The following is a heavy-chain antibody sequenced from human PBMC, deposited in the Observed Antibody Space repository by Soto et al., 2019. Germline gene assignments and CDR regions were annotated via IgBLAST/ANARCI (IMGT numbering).Heavy chain of an antibody. D-gene: IGHD3-10*01. CDR3: VSVRGSSDLDP. CDR2: ISIDGTRT. CDR1: GFSLYSYV. J-gene: IGHJ5*02. V-gene: IGHV3-30*01. Sequence: QAQLVESGGGVVQPGGSLRLSCVASGFSLYSYVIHWVRQTPGKGLQWVAVISIDGTRTYYADSVKGRFTVSRDNSKNAQYLHMYGLTIGDTAIYYCVSVRGSSDLDPWGPGTLVSV.